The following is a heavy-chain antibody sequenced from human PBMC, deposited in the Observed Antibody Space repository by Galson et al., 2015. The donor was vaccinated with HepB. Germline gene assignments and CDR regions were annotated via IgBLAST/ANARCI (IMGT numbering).Heavy chain of an antibody. CDR3: ARDRTQYYDTSVYSGAFDI. D-gene: IGHD3-22*01. J-gene: IGHJ3*02. Sequence: SVKVSCKASGDSFDNYAVNWLRQAPGQGLEWMGGIIPVFDTPIYAQGFQDRVTITADKSTSTAYVELSSLNFEDTAVYYCARDRTQYYDTSVYSGAFDIWGQGTVVTVSA. V-gene: IGHV1-69*06. CDR1: GDSFDNYA. CDR2: IIPVFDTP.